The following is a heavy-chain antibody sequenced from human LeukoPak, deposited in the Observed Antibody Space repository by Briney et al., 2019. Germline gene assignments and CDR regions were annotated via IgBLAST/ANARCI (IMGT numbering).Heavy chain of an antibody. CDR2: IIPILGIA. CDR3: ARDLGISVVPAAIHYYYGMDV. CDR1: GGTFSSYA. D-gene: IGHD2-2*02. Sequence: GASVKVPCKASGGTFSSYAISWVRQAPGQGLEWMGRIIPILGIANYAQKFQGRVTITADKSTSTAYMELSSLRSEDTAVYYCARDLGISVVPAAIHYYYGMDVWGQGTTVTVSS. V-gene: IGHV1-69*04. J-gene: IGHJ6*02.